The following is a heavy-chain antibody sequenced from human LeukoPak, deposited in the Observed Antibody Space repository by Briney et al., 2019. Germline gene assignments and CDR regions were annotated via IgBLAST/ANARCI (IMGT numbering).Heavy chain of an antibody. D-gene: IGHD3-10*01. J-gene: IGHJ4*02. Sequence: ASVKVSCKASGYTFTSYYMHWVRQAPGQGLEWMGWINPNSGGTNYAQKFQGRVTMTRDTSISTAYMELSRLRSDDTAVYHCARDPPRSYYGSGSPEEGFDYWGQGTLVTVSS. CDR3: ARDPPRSYYGSGSPEEGFDY. CDR2: INPNSGGT. V-gene: IGHV1-2*02. CDR1: GYTFTSYY.